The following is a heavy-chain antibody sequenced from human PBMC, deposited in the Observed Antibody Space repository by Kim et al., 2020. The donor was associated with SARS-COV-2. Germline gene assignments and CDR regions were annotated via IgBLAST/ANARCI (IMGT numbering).Heavy chain of an antibody. CDR1: GFTFDNYG. CDR3: AKAHSEGGSYFPNWFDP. J-gene: IGHJ5*02. CDR2: VSAGGIKT. D-gene: IGHD3-10*01. V-gene: IGHV3-23*01. Sequence: GGSLRLSCAASGFTFDNYGMSWVRQGPGKGLAWVSVVSAGGIKTYYVDSVKGRFIISRDNSKNTLYLQMNNLRVEDTAMYYCAKAHSEGGSYFPNWFDPWGQGTLVTVSS.